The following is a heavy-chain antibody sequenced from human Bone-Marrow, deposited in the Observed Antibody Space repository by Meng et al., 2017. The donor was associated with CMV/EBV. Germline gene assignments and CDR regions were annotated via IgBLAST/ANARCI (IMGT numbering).Heavy chain of an antibody. CDR3: AREGSGWSGALPYYYGMDV. CDR1: GFTFSSYE. V-gene: IGHV3-48*03. D-gene: IGHD3-3*01. Sequence: GESLKISCAASGFTFSSYEMNWVRQAPGKGLEWVSYISSSGSTIYYADSVKGRFTISRDNAKNSLYLQMNSLRAEDTAVYYCAREGSGWSGALPYYYGMDVWGQGTTVTVSS. CDR2: ISSSGSTI. J-gene: IGHJ6*02.